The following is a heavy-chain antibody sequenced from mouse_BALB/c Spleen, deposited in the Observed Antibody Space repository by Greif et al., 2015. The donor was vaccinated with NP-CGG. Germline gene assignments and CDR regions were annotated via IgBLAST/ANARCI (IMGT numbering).Heavy chain of an antibody. D-gene: IGHD2-4*01. CDR1: GYGFTNYL. J-gene: IGHJ3*01. Sequence: QVQLKESGAELVRPGTSVKVSCKASGYGFTNYLIEWVKQRPGQGLEWIGVINPGSGGTNYNEKFKGKATLTADKSSSTAYMQLSSLTSDDSAVYFCAREGDYGFAYWGQGTLVTVSA. CDR2: INPGSGGT. CDR3: AREGDYGFAY. V-gene: IGHV1-54*03.